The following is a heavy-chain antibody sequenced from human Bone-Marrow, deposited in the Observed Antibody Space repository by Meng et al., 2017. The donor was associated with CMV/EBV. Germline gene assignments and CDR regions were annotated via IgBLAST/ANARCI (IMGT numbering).Heavy chain of an antibody. Sequence: GGSLRLSCAASGFTFSSYGMHWVRQAPGKGLEWVAVIWYDGSNKYYADSVKGRFTISRDNSKNTLYLQMNSLRAEDTAVYYCAREEIVGATQDAFDIWGQGTMVTVSS. V-gene: IGHV3-33*01. J-gene: IGHJ3*02. D-gene: IGHD1-26*01. CDR3: AREEIVGATQDAFDI. CDR1: GFTFSSYG. CDR2: IWYDGSNK.